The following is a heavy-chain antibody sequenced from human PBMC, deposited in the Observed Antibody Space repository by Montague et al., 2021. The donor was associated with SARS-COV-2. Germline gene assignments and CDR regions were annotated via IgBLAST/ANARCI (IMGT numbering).Heavy chain of an antibody. CDR2: TYYRSKWYN. V-gene: IGHV6-1*01. D-gene: IGHD3-10*01. CDR3: ARGLWFGEFLYYYYYYGMDV. CDR1: GDSVSSNSAA. J-gene: IGHJ6*02. Sequence: CAISGDSVSSNSAAWNWIRQSPSRGLEWLGRTYYRSKWYNDYAVSVKSRITINPDTSKNQFSLQLNSVTPEDTAVYYCARGLWFGEFLYYYYYYGMDVWGQGTTVTVSS.